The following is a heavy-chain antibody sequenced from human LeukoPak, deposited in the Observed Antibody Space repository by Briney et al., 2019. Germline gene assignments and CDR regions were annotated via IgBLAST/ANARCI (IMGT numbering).Heavy chain of an antibody. CDR3: AELGITMIGGV. CDR2: ISGSSSYI. CDR1: GFTFTNYN. D-gene: IGHD3-10*02. J-gene: IGHJ6*04. Sequence: PGGSLRLSCAASGFTFTNYNMNWVRQAPGKGLEWVSSISGSSSYIFYADSVKGRFTISRDNAKNSLYPQMNSLRAEDTAVYYCAELGITMIGGVWGKGTTVTISS. V-gene: IGHV3-21*01.